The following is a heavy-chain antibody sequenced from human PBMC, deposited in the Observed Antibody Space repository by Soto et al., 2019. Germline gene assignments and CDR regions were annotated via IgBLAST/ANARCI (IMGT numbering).Heavy chain of an antibody. D-gene: IGHD3-22*01. Sequence: QVQLVQSGPEVRKPGASLKVSCKASGYTFTAYYIHWVRQGPGRGLEWVGWLNANSGGTYYAQKFPAWSTMTWDTSISTAYLELSGLTSNYTAVYYCARANTIRPYYFNMDVWCQVTTVTVSS. CDR1: GYTFTAYY. J-gene: IGHJ6*02. CDR3: ARANTIRPYYFNMDV. CDR2: LNANSGGT. V-gene: IGHV1-2*04.